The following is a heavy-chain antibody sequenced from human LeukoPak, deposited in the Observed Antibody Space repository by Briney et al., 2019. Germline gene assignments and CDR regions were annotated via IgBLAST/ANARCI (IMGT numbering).Heavy chain of an antibody. V-gene: IGHV4-38-2*02. CDR3: ARQMATKGEWAFDI. J-gene: IGHJ3*02. D-gene: IGHD5-12*01. CDR1: TSSIPIGYY. Sequence: SETLSLTCSVSTSSIPIGYYWGWIRQPPGKGLEWVGCINLDGHTYYNPSLNSRVAVSLDTSKRQFSLKLSSVTATDTALYYCARQMATKGEWAFDIWGPGTVVTTSS. CDR2: INLDGHT.